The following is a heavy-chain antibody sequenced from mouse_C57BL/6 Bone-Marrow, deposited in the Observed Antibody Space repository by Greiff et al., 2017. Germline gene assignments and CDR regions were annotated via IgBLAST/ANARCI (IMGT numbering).Heavy chain of an antibody. Sequence: EVQLQQSGPGLVKPSQSLSLTCSVTGYSITSGYYWNWIRQFPGNKLEWMGYISYDGSNNYNPSIKNRISITRDTSKNQFFLKLNSVTTEDTATYYCARGGTAQALYAMDYWGQGTSVTVSS. CDR2: ISYDGSN. CDR1: GYSITSGYY. J-gene: IGHJ4*01. D-gene: IGHD3-2*02. CDR3: ARGGTAQALYAMDY. V-gene: IGHV3-6*01.